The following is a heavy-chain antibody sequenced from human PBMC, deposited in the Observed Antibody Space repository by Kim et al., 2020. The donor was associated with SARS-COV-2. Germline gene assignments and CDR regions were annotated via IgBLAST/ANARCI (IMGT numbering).Heavy chain of an antibody. Sequence: ASVKVSCKASGYTFTSNDIHWVRQAAGQGLEWMGWMNPNSGNTGYVQKFQGRVTMTRNTSISTVYMELSSLRSEDTAVYYCARGSRGSRTFYQGWLDPWGQGTLVTVSS. V-gene: IGHV1-8*01. CDR2: MNPNSGNT. D-gene: IGHD3-10*01. J-gene: IGHJ5*02. CDR1: GYTFTSND. CDR3: ARGSRGSRTFYQGWLDP.